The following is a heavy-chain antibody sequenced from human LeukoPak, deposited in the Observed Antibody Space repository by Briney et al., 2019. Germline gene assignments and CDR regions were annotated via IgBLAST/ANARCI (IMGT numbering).Heavy chain of an antibody. Sequence: GASVKVSCKASGYTFSSYGITWVRQAPGQGLEWMGWISGYTGNTYYAQKLQGRVTVTIDTSTSTAYMEMRRLRSDDTAVYYCARTHCNGGSCRLPRFFDVWGRGTLVSVSS. D-gene: IGHD2-15*01. V-gene: IGHV1-18*01. CDR3: ARTHCNGGSCRLPRFFDV. J-gene: IGHJ2*01. CDR2: ISGYTGNT. CDR1: GYTFSSYG.